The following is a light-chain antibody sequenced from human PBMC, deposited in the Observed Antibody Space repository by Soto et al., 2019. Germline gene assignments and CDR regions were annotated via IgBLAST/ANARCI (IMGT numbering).Light chain of an antibody. CDR3: SSYSSSSTLV. Sequence: LAQPASVSCSPGQSITIVCTGTSSDVGGYKYVSWYQQHPGKAPKLKIYEVSNRPSGVSNRFSGSKSGNTASLTISGLQAEDEGDYYCSSYSSSSTLVFVTGTKVNVL. CDR1: SSDVGGYKY. CDR2: EVS. J-gene: IGLJ1*01. V-gene: IGLV2-14*01.